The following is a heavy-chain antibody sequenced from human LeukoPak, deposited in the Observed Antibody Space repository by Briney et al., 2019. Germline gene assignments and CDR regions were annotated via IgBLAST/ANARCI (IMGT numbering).Heavy chain of an antibody. CDR2: IYYSGST. D-gene: IGHD5-24*01. Sequence: SETLSLTCAVYGGSFSGYYWSWIRQPPGKGLEWIGSIYYSGSTYYNPSLKSRVTISVDTSKNQFSLKLSSVTAADTAVYYCARLDGYNDYWGQGTLVTVSS. V-gene: IGHV4-34*01. CDR1: GGSFSGYY. J-gene: IGHJ4*02. CDR3: ARLDGYNDY.